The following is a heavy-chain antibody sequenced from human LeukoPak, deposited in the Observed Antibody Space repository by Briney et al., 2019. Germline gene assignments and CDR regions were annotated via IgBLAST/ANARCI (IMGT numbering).Heavy chain of an antibody. CDR1: GYSFTSYW. J-gene: IGHJ6*03. CDR2: IYPDDSDT. CDR3: ARHSYDSSDFHYMDV. D-gene: IGHD3-22*01. V-gene: IGHV5-51*01. Sequence: GESLKISCKGSGYSFTSYWIGWVRQMHGKGLEWMGIIYPDDSDTRYSPSFQGQVTISADKSISTAYLQWSTLRASDTAIYYCARHSYDSSDFHYMDVWGKGTTVTISS.